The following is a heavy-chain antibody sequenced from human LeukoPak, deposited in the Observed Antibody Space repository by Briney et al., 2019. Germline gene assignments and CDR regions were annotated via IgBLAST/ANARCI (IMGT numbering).Heavy chain of an antibody. CDR1: GYSISSGYY. Sequence: SETLSLTCAVSGYSISSGYYWGWIRQPPGKGLEWIGSIYHSGSTNYNPSLKSRVTISVDTSKNQFSLKLSSVTAADTAVYYCARSYDYDFWSGYQYYFGYWGQGTLVTVSS. CDR3: ARSYDYDFWSGYQYYFGY. V-gene: IGHV4-38-2*01. J-gene: IGHJ4*02. CDR2: IYHSGST. D-gene: IGHD3-3*01.